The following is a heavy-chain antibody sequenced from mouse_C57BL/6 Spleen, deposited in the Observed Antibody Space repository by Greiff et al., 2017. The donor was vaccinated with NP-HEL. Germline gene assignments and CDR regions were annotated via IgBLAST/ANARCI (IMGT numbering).Heavy chain of an antibody. J-gene: IGHJ2*01. D-gene: IGHD2-10*01. CDR2: INPSSGYT. Sequence: VQVVESGAELARPGASVKMSCKASGYTFTSYTMHWVKQRPGQGLEWIGYINPSSGYTKYNQKFKDKATLTADKSSSTAYMQLSSLTSEDSAVYYCARCDLLLDYWGQGTTLTVSS. CDR1: GYTFTSYT. V-gene: IGHV1-4*01. CDR3: ARCDLLLDY.